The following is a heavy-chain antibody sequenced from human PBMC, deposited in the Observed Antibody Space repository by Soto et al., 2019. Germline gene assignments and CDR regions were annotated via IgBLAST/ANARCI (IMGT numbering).Heavy chain of an antibody. CDR2: ISPDGSIT. CDR1: GFSFSNHW. V-gene: IGHV3-74*01. CDR3: ARPRSKSSSGFDI. J-gene: IGHJ3*02. D-gene: IGHD6-6*01. Sequence: EVQLVESGGGLAQPGGSLRLSCAASGFSFSNHWIHWVRQAPGQGLESITRISPDGSITDYAGFVRGRFTISRDNAKDTLYLQMSSLRVEDTAVYYCARPRSKSSSGFDIWGQGTTVTVSS.